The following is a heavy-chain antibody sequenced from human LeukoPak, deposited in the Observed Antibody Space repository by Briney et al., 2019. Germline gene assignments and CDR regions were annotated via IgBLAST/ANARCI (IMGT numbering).Heavy chain of an antibody. CDR3: ARDLSYGMDV. CDR2: IDRFGGNT. Sequence: PGGSLRLSCPASGFTFSRYWMHWVRQAPGKGLVWPSYIDRFGGNTNYADSVRGRFTISRDNAENTLYLQMNSLRAEDTAVYFCARDLSYGMDVWGQGTTVTVSS. J-gene: IGHJ6*02. V-gene: IGHV3-74*01. CDR1: GFTFSRYW.